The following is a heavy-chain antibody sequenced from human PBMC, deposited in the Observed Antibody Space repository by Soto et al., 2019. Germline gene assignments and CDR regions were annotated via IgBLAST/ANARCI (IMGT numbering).Heavy chain of an antibody. V-gene: IGHV6-1*01. J-gene: IGHJ6*02. Sequence: LSQTLSLTCAISGDSVSSNSAAWNWIRQSPSRGLEWLGRTYYRSKWYNEYAVSVESRITITPEPSMNQFSLQLNSVTPEDTAVYFCARGLNYYASGSLSYGLDLCGQWTSLTVAS. CDR1: GDSVSSNSAA. CDR3: ARGLNYYASGSLSYGLDL. D-gene: IGHD3-10*01. CDR2: TYYRSKWYN.